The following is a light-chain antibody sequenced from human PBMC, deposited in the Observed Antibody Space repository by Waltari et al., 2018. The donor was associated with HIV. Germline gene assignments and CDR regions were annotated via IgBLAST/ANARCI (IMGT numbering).Light chain of an antibody. CDR3: QQYNSYLLT. V-gene: IGKV1-5*03. J-gene: IGKJ4*01. CDR1: QSISSW. CDR2: KAS. Sequence: DIQMTQSPSTLSASVGDRVTITCRASQSISSWLAWYQQKPGKAPKLLIYKASSLESGVPSRFSGSGSGTEFTLTISSLQPDGFATYYCQQYNSYLLTFGGGTKVEIK.